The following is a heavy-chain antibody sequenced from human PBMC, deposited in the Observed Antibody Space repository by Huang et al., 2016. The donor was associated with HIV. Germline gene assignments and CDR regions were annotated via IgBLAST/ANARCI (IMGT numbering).Heavy chain of an antibody. D-gene: IGHD1-1*01. Sequence: QVQLQQWGAGLLKPSETLSLTGAVYGGSFSGYYWSWIRQSPGKGLEWIGEINHSGSTNYNPSRKSRLTISVDTSKNQFSLKLSSVTAADTAVYYCARERMMSWLDDHDAFDIWGQGTMVTVSS. V-gene: IGHV4-34*01. CDR1: GGSFSGYY. CDR3: ARERMMSWLDDHDAFDI. CDR2: INHSGST. J-gene: IGHJ3*02.